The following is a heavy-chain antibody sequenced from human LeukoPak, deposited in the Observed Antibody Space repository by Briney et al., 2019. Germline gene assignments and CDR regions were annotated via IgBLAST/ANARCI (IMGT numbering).Heavy chain of an antibody. CDR2: IYTSGST. J-gene: IGHJ4*02. D-gene: IGHD3-10*01. Sequence: SETLSLTCTVSGGSISSYYWSWIRQPPGKGLEWIGYIYTSGSTNYNPSLKSRVTISVDTSKNQFSLKLSSVTAADTAVYYCARSRGRKVTPFDYWGRESWSPSPQ. CDR1: GGSISSYY. V-gene: IGHV4-4*09. CDR3: ARSRGRKVTPFDY.